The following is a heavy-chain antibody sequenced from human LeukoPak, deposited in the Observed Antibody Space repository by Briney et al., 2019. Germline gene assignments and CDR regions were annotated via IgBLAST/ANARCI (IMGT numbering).Heavy chain of an antibody. J-gene: IGHJ4*02. CDR1: GFTTGDHG. Sequence: GGSLRLSCTTSGFTTGDHGVSWFRQAPGKVPEWISFIKTKTYGGTTEYAASVKGRFTISRGDSTGIAYLQMDSLKPEDTAVYYCSRGVIVGAAYFDYWGQGTLVTVSS. V-gene: IGHV3-49*03. CDR2: IKTKTYGGTT. CDR3: SRGVIVGAAYFDY. D-gene: IGHD1-26*01.